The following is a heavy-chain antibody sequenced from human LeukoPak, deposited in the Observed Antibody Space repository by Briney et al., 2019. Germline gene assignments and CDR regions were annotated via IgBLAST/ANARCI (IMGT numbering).Heavy chain of an antibody. V-gene: IGHV4-39*01. Sequence: SETLSLTCTVSGGSIRSSYYYWGWIRQPPGKGLEWIGSIYDSGSTYYNPSLKSRVTISVDTSKNQFSLKLNSVTAADTAVYYCVRAPPYSSASWGYYGMDVWGQGTTVTVSS. CDR3: VRAPPYSSASWGYYGMDV. D-gene: IGHD6-19*01. CDR1: GGSIRSSYYY. J-gene: IGHJ6*02. CDR2: IYDSGST.